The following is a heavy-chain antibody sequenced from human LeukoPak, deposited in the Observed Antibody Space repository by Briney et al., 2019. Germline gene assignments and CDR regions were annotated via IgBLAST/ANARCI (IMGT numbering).Heavy chain of an antibody. Sequence: GGSLRLSCAASGFTFSSYKMNWVRQAPGKGLEWVSGISNSGGSTYYADSVKGRFTISRDNSKNTLYLQMNSLRAEDTAVYYCAEYYYYDSSGFQQYYFDYWGQGTLVTVSS. CDR3: AEYYYYDSSGFQQYYFDY. CDR2: ISNSGGST. J-gene: IGHJ4*02. CDR1: GFTFSSYK. V-gene: IGHV3-23*01. D-gene: IGHD3-22*01.